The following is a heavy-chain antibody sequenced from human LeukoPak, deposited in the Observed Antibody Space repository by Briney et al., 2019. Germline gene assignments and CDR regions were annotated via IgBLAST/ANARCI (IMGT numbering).Heavy chain of an antibody. CDR3: ARAIAVAADPYYFDY. CDR1: GGSINNFY. CDR2: ISYRGST. D-gene: IGHD6-19*01. Sequence: PSETLSLTCIVSGGSINNFYWSWIRQPPGKGLEWIGYISYRGSTNYNPSLKSRVTISLDKSKNQFSLKLSSVTAADTAVYYCARAIAVAADPYYFDYWGQGTLVTVSS. V-gene: IGHV4-59*01. J-gene: IGHJ4*02.